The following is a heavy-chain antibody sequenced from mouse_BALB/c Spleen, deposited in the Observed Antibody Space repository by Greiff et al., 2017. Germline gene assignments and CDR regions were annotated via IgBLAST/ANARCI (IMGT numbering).Heavy chain of an antibody. Sequence: VHVKQSGAELVKPGASVKLSCTASGFNIKDTYMHWVKQRPEQGLEWIGRIDPANGNTKYDPKFQGKATITADTSSNTAYLQLSSLTSEDTAVYYCARWDDYGAWFAYWGQGTLVTVSA. CDR2: IDPANGNT. V-gene: IGHV14-3*02. D-gene: IGHD2-4*01. CDR3: ARWDDYGAWFAY. J-gene: IGHJ3*01. CDR1: GFNIKDTY.